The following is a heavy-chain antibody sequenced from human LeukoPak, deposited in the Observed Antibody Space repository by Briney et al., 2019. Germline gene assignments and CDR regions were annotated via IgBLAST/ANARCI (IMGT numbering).Heavy chain of an antibody. J-gene: IGHJ4*03. CDR3: GRDGANWKEPNDVLAT. Sequence: PSETLSLTCAVSGASITSCHWSWFRQSAGKGLECIGRLYTTGTTNYNPSLKSRVTMSGDSSKNQLSLTLTSVTAADTAVYYCGRDGANWKEPNDVLATWGQGTLVTVSS. CDR2: LYTTGTT. CDR1: GASITSCH. V-gene: IGHV4-4*07. D-gene: IGHD5-24*01.